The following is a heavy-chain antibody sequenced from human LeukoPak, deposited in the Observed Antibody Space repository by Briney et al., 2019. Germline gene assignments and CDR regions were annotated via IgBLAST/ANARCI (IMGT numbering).Heavy chain of an antibody. CDR3: ARPVNSGTSIAFDI. V-gene: IGHV5-51*01. Sequence: GESLKISCKGSGYSFTTYWIAWVRQMPGKGLEWMGIIYPGDYDTRYSPSFQGQVTISADKSISIAYLQLSSLKASDTAMYYCARPVNSGTSIAFDIWGQGTMVTVSS. J-gene: IGHJ3*02. CDR2: IYPGDYDT. D-gene: IGHD5-12*01. CDR1: GYSFTTYW.